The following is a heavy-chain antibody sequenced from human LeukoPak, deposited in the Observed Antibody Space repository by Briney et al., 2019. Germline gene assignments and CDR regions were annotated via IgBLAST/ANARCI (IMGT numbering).Heavy chain of an antibody. D-gene: IGHD4-11*01. V-gene: IGHV4-4*07. J-gene: IGHJ5*02. CDR2: IYTSGST. Sequence: SETLSLTCTVSGGSISSYYWSWIRQPAGKGLEWIGRIYTSGSTNYNPSLKSRVTMSVGTSRNQFSLKLSSVTAADTAVYYCARFNYVGWFDPWGQGTLVTVSS. CDR3: ARFNYVGWFDP. CDR1: GGSISSYY.